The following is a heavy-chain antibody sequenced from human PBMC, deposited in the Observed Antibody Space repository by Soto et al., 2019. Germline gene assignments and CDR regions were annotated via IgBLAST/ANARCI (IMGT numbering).Heavy chain of an antibody. CDR3: AKDILFGETSYDYGMDV. Sequence: EVQLVESGGGLVQPGRSLRLSCGASGFTFDDYAMHWVRQAPGKGLEWVSGISWNSASIDYADSVKGRFTVSRDNAKNALYLQMNSLRAEDTALYFCAKDILFGETSYDYGMDVWGQGTTVTVSS. J-gene: IGHJ6*02. CDR2: ISWNSASI. CDR1: GFTFDDYA. V-gene: IGHV3-9*01. D-gene: IGHD3-10*01.